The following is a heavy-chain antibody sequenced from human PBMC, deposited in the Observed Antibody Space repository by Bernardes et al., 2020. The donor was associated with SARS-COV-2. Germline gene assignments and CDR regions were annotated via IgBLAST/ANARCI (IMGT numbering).Heavy chain of an antibody. CDR3: ARVRFYYGSGSPSRYFDK. J-gene: IGHJ4*02. CDR2: LYNNGRT. V-gene: IGHV3-53*01. Sequence: GGSLRLSCAISGFAVSDNFMTWVRQAPGKGLEWLSILYNNGRTYYADSVKGRFTISRDDSNNTVYLQMNSLNAEDTAKYYCARVRFYYGSGSPSRYFDKWGQGTLVTISS. D-gene: IGHD3-10*01. CDR1: GFAVSDNF.